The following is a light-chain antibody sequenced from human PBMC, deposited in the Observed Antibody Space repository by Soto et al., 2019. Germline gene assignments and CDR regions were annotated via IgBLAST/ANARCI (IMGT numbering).Light chain of an antibody. CDR3: CSYGGSLYV. V-gene: IGLV2-11*01. CDR2: DVS. CDR1: SSDVGAYNF. J-gene: IGLJ1*01. Sequence: QSVLTQPRSVSGSPGQSVTISCTGTSSDVGAYNFVSWYQQHPGKAPKLVIFDVSQRPSGVPDRFSGSKSGSTASLTISGLQPEDEADYYCCSYGGSLYVVGTGTKVTVL.